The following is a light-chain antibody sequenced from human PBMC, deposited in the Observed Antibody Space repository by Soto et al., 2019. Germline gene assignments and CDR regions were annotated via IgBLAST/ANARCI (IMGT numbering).Light chain of an antibody. V-gene: IGKV3D-15*01. CDR1: QYINTR. CDR3: HQYNSWPPGT. Sequence: EIVLSQSPATLSSIPGDRVTLSCRASQYINTRLAWYQHRPGQAPRLLIYQTSIRAAGIPARFSGSGSGTEFTLTISSLQSEDFALYYCHQYNSWPPGTFGQGTKVDIK. CDR2: QTS. J-gene: IGKJ2*01.